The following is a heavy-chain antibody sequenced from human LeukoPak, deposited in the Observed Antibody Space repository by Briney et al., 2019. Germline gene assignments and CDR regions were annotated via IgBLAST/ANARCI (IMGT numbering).Heavy chain of an antibody. CDR1: GGSISSGSYY. D-gene: IGHD3-3*01. Sequence: ASETLSLTCTVSGGSISSGSYYWSWIRQPAGKGLEWIGRIYTSGSTNYNPSLKSRVTISVDTSKNQFSLKLSSVTAADTAVYYCARGRVGVARYYPNWFDPWGQGTLVTVSS. CDR2: IYTSGST. CDR3: ARGRVGVARYYPNWFDP. V-gene: IGHV4-61*02. J-gene: IGHJ5*02.